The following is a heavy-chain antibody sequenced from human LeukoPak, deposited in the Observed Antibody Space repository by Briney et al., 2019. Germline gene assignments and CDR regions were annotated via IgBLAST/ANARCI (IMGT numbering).Heavy chain of an antibody. CDR3: AKDFLLEWLFFMDV. D-gene: IGHD3-3*01. CDR2: ISGSGGST. V-gene: IGHV3-23*01. CDR1: EFTFSSYA. Sequence: PGGSLRLSCAASEFTFSSYAMSWVRQAPGKGLEWVSAISGSGGSTYYADSVKGRFTISRDNSKNTLYLQMNSLRAEDTAVYYCAKDFLLEWLFFMDVWGKGTTVTVSS. J-gene: IGHJ6*03.